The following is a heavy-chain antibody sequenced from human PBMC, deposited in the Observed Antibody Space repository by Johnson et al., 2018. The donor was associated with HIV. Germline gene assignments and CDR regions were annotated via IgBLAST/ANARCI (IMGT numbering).Heavy chain of an antibody. CDR1: GFTFSSYA. V-gene: IGHV3-30*14. Sequence: QMQLVESGGGVVQPGRSLRLSCAASGFTFSSYAMHWVRQAPGKGLEWVAVISYDGSNKYYADSVKGRFTISRDNSKNTVYLQMHSLRPEDTAVYYCATIWPGNFAFDIWGQGTVVTVSS. J-gene: IGHJ3*02. CDR2: ISYDGSNK. D-gene: IGHD2-2*02. CDR3: ATIWPGNFAFDI.